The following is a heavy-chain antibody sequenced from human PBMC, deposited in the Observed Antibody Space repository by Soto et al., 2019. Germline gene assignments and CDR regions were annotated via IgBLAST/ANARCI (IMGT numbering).Heavy chain of an antibody. J-gene: IGHJ6*01. CDR2: FDPEDGET. Sequence: VASVKVSCKVSGYTLTELSMHWVRQAPGKGLEWMGGFDPEDGETIYAQKFQGRVTMTEDTSTDTAYMELSSLRSEDTAVYYCATDTSRGYYYYYYGMDVWAQGTTVTVSS. D-gene: IGHD3-10*01. CDR3: ATDTSRGYYYYYYGMDV. V-gene: IGHV1-24*01. CDR1: GYTLTELS.